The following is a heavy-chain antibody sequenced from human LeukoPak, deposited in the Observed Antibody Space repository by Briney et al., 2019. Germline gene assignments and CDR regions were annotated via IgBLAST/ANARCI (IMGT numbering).Heavy chain of an antibody. CDR1: GFTFSSYS. V-gene: IGHV3-21*01. CDR2: ISSSSSYI. D-gene: IGHD5-12*01. Sequence: GGSLRLSCAASGFTFSSYSMNWARQAPGKGLEWVSSISSSSSYIYYADSVKGRFTISRDNAKNSLYLQMNSLRAEDTAVYYCAREVATILRFDPWGQGTLVTVSS. CDR3: AREVATILRFDP. J-gene: IGHJ5*02.